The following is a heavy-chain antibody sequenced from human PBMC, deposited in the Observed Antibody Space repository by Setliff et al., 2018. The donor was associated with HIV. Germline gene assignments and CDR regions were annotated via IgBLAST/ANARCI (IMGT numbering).Heavy chain of an antibody. CDR1: GYTFTGHY. CDR3: ARGEGWELPIPTHYMDV. V-gene: IGHV1-2*02. D-gene: IGHD1-26*01. J-gene: IGHJ6*03. Sequence: ASVKVSCKASGYTFTGHYMHWVRQAPGQGLEWMGWINPNNGASNYAQRFQGRVTMTRDTSTSTAYMELSRLRSEDTAVYYCARGEGWELPIPTHYMDVWGKGTTVTVS. CDR2: INPNNGAS.